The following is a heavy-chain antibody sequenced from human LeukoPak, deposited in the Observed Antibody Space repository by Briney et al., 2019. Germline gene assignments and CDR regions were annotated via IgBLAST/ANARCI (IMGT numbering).Heavy chain of an antibody. D-gene: IGHD3-22*01. CDR3: VKDLSYESSGYVFDY. Sequence: PGGSLRLSCAASGFTFEDYTMHWVRQAPGKTLEWVSLISWDGTTYYRDSVKGRFTISRDNSKNSLYLQMDTLTSEDTAFYYCVKDLSYESSGYVFDYWGQGTLVTVS. V-gene: IGHV3-43*01. CDR1: GFTFEDYT. CDR2: ISWDGTT. J-gene: IGHJ4*02.